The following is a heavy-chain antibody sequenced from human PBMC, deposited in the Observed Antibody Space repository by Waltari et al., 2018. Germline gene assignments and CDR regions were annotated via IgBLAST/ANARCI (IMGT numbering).Heavy chain of an antibody. CDR3: AIRGCSVTNCYMRNWFDP. D-gene: IGHD2-2*02. J-gene: IGHJ5*02. Sequence: QVQLQQWGAGLLKPSETLSLTCAVYGGSFSGYYWTWIRQPPGKGLEWIGEINHDGGTRCNPSLKIRADRSVDTSKNQLSLILNAVAAADTALYYCAIRGCSVTNCYMRNWFDPWGQGILVTVSS. CDR2: INHDGGT. CDR1: GGSFSGYY. V-gene: IGHV4-34*01.